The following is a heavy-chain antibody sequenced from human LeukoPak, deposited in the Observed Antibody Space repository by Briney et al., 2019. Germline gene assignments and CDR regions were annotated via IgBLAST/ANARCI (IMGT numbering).Heavy chain of an antibody. CDR1: GLSVNNNY. J-gene: IGHJ3*02. CDR2: IYSGGST. Sequence: GGSLRLSCSASGLSVNNNYVTWVRQAPGKGLEWVSVIYSGGSTYYADSVRGRFISSRDNSRSMVFLQMNSVRVEDTAVYYCARDLSYGDYLDAFDIWGQGTMVTVSS. CDR3: ARDLSYGDYLDAFDI. V-gene: IGHV3-66*01. D-gene: IGHD4-17*01.